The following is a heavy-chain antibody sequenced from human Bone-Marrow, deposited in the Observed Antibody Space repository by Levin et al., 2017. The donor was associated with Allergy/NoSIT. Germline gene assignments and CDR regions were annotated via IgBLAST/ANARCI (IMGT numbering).Heavy chain of an antibody. J-gene: IGHJ5*02. CDR2: INEDGSEK. V-gene: IGHV3-7*01. Sequence: GESLKISCVASGFAFNTYWMTWVRLAPGKGLEWVADINEDGSEKNYVDSVKGRFTISRDNARKSVYLQLNSLRVEDTAVFYCARRYCSGDTCHISDWFDPWGQGTLVTVSS. D-gene: IGHD2-15*01. CDR1: GFAFNTYW. CDR3: ARRYCSGDTCHISDWFDP.